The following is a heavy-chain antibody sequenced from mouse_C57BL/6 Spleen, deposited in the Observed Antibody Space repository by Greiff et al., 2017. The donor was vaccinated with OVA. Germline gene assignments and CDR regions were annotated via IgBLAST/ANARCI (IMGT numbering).Heavy chain of an antibody. D-gene: IGHD2-4*01. V-gene: IGHV2-6*01. CDR3: AINYDAGFAY. CDR1: GFSLTSYG. Sequence: VQRVESGPGLVAPSQSLSITCTVSGFSLTSYGVDWVRQSTGKGRAWLGVIGGVGSTNYNSALKSRLSISKDNSKSQVFLKMNSLQTEDTAMYYCAINYDAGFAYWGQGTLVTVSA. CDR2: IGGVGST. J-gene: IGHJ3*01.